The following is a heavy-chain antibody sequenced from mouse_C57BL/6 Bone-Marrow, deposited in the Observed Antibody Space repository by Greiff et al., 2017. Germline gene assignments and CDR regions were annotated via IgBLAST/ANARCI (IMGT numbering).Heavy chain of an antibody. V-gene: IGHV1-82*01. CDR1: GYSFSSSW. J-gene: IGHJ1*03. CDR3: ARRRSNFDL. Sequence: QVQLQQSGPELVKPGASVKISCKASGYSFSSSWMNWVKQRPGKGLEWIGRIYPGDGDTNYNGKFKGKATLTADKSSSTAYMQLSSLTSEDSAVYFCARRRSNFDLWCTGTTVIVSS. CDR2: IYPGDGDT.